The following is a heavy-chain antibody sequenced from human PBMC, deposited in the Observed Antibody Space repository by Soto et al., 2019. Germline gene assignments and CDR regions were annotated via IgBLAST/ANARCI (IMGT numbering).Heavy chain of an antibody. V-gene: IGHV3-30-3*01. CDR1: GFTFSSYA. D-gene: IGHD6-19*01. CDR2: ISYDGSNK. Sequence: GGSLRLSCAASGFTFSSYAMHWVRQAPGKGLEWVAVISYDGSNKYYADSVKGRFTISRDNSKNTLYLQMNSLRAEDTAVYYCARGGGQWLVKYYYGMDVWGQGTTVTVSS. CDR3: ARGGGQWLVKYYYGMDV. J-gene: IGHJ6*02.